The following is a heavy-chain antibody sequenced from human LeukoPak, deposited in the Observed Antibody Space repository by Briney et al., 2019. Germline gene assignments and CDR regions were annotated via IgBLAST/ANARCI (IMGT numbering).Heavy chain of an antibody. D-gene: IGHD6-13*01. J-gene: IGHJ4*02. CDR2: IRYDGSNK. V-gene: IGHV3-30*02. CDR1: GFTFSIYG. Sequence: PGGSLRPSCAASGFTFSIYGMHWVRQAPGKGLEWVAFIRYDGSNKYYADSVKGRFTISRDNSKNTLYLQMNSLRAEDTAMYYCEKEARWYSSSWYYFDYWGQGTLVTVSS. CDR3: EKEARWYSSSWYYFDY.